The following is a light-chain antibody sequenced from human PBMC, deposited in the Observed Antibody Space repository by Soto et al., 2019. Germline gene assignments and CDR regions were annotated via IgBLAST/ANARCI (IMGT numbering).Light chain of an antibody. V-gene: IGLV3-21*04. Sequence: SYELTQPPSVSLAPGKTARITCGGNNIGSKSVHWYRQKPGQAPILVIYYDSDRPSGIPERFSGSNSGNTATLTISRVEAGDEADYYCQVWNSSSDRVVFGGGTKLTVL. J-gene: IGLJ2*01. CDR2: YDS. CDR3: QVWNSSSDRVV. CDR1: NIGSKS.